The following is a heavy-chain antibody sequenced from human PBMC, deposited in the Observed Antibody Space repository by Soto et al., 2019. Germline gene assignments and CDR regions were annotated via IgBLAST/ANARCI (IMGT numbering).Heavy chain of an antibody. CDR3: ARGIVHRERFAY. J-gene: IGHJ4*02. V-gene: IGHV4-59*01. Sequence: PSETLSLTCTVSGGSISSYYWSWIRQPPGKGLEWIGYIYYSGSTNYNPSLKSRVTISVDTSKNQFSLKLSSVTAADTAVYYCARGIVHRERFAYRGRGPLVTVSA. D-gene: IGHD1-1*01. CDR1: GGSISSYY. CDR2: IYYSGST.